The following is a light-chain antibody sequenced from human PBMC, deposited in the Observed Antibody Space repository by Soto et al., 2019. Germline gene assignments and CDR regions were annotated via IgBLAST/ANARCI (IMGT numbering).Light chain of an antibody. CDR3: LRSYSGARRLV. V-gene: IGLV7-46*01. CDR2: DTS. J-gene: IGLJ2*01. Sequence: QTVVTQEPSLTVSPEGTVTLTCGSSTGAVTSGHYPYWFKQKPGQAPRTLIYDTSNKHSWTPARFSGSLLGGKAALTLSGAQPEDEAEYYCLRSYSGARRLVFGGGTKLTVL. CDR1: TGAVTSGHY.